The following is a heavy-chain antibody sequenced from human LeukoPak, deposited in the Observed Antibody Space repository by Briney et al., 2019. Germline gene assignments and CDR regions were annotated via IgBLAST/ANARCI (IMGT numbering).Heavy chain of an antibody. CDR2: IYYSGST. CDR1: GGSISSYY. D-gene: IGHD2-2*01. J-gene: IGHJ4*02. Sequence: SETLSLTCTVSGGSISSYYWSWIRQPPGKGLEWIGYIYYSGSTNYNPSLKSRVTISVGTSKNQLSLKLSSVTAADTAVYYCARGTKYQLPYYFDYWGQGTLVTVSS. CDR3: ARGTKYQLPYYFDY. V-gene: IGHV4-59*01.